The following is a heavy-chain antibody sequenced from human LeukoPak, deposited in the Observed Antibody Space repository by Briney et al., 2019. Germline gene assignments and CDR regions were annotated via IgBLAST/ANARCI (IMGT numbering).Heavy chain of an antibody. V-gene: IGHV3-48*03. J-gene: IGHJ6*04. CDR1: GLTFSSYE. Sequence: GVSLRLYCAASGLTFSSYEMIWVRQAPGQGLEWISYISSSGSTIYYADSVKGRFTISRDNAKNSLYLQMNSLRAEDTAVYYCARAPGYYYYGMDVWGKGTTVTVSS. CDR3: ARAPGYYYYGMDV. CDR2: ISSSGSTI.